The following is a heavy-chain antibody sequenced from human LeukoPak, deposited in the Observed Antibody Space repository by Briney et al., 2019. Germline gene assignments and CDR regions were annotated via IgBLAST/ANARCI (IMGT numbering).Heavy chain of an antibody. D-gene: IGHD4-17*01. CDR1: GYTFTSYA. CDR2: INTNTGNP. V-gene: IGHV7-4-1*02. Sequence: ASVQVSCKASGYTFTSYAMNWVRQAPGQGLEWMGWINTNTGNPTYAQGFTGRFVFSLDTSVSTAYLQISSLKAEDTAVYYCARDSDGDLSNWFDPWGQGTLVTVSS. CDR3: ARDSDGDLSNWFDP. J-gene: IGHJ5*02.